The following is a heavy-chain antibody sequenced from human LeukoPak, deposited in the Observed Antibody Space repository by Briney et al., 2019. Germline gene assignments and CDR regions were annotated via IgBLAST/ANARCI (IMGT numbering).Heavy chain of an antibody. J-gene: IGHJ6*02. CDR1: GGTFSSYA. V-gene: IGHV1-69*04. D-gene: IGHD6-13*01. Sequence: SVKVSCKASGGTFSSYAISWVRRAPGQGLEWMGRIIPILGIANYAQKFQGRVTITADKSTSTAYMELSSLRSEDTAVYYCARAPRIAAAGKYYYYYGMDVWGQGTTVTVSS. CDR3: ARAPRIAAAGKYYYYYGMDV. CDR2: IIPILGIA.